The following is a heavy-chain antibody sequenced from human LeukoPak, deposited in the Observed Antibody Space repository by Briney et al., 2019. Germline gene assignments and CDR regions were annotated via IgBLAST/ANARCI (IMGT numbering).Heavy chain of an antibody. D-gene: IGHD6-13*01. CDR3: ARYKVAAAATALDY. J-gene: IGHJ4*02. CDR2: IYYSGST. CDR1: GGSISSYY. V-gene: IGHV4-59*01. Sequence: SETLSLTCTVSGGSISSYYWSWIRQPPGKGLEWIGYIYYSGSTNYNPSLKSRVTISVDTSKNQSSLKLSSVTAADTAVYYCARYKVAAAATALDYWGQGTLVTVSS.